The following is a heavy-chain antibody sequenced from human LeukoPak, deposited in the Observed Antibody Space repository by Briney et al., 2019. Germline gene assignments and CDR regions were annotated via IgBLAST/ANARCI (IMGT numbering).Heavy chain of an antibody. D-gene: IGHD6-19*01. V-gene: IGHV1-3*01. CDR2: INAGNGNT. CDR1: GYTFTSYA. Sequence: GASVKVSCKASGYTFTSYAMHWVRQAPGQRLEWMGWINAGNGNTKYSQKFQGRVTITRDTSASTDYMELSSLRSEDTAVYYCARVPIAVAGPAQKRDLKMGTYFDYWGQGTLVTVSS. CDR3: ARVPIAVAGPAQKRDLKMGTYFDY. J-gene: IGHJ4*02.